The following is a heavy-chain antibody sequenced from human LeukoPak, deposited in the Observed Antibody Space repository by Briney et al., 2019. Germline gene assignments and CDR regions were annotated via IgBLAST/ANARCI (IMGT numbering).Heavy chain of an antibody. D-gene: IGHD3-22*01. CDR1: GYTFTSYA. CDR3: ARSRTYYYDSSGYLAIDP. J-gene: IGHJ5*02. Sequence: ASVKVSCKASGYTFTSYAMHWVRQAPGQRLEWMGWINAGNGNTKYSQKFQGRVTITRDTSASTAYMELSSLRSEDTAVYYCARSRTYYYDSSGYLAIDPWGQGTLVTVSS. V-gene: IGHV1-3*01. CDR2: INAGNGNT.